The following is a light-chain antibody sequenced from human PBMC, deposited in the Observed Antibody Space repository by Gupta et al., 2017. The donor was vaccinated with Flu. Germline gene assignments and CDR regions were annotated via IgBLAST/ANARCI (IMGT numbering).Light chain of an antibody. Sequence: VMTQSPLSLPVTPGEPASISCRSSQSLLHSNGYNYLDWYLQKPGQSPQLLIYLGSNRASGVPDRFSGSGSGTDFTLKISRVEAEDVGVYYCMQALQTPRTFGQGTKVGIK. J-gene: IGKJ1*01. CDR2: LGS. V-gene: IGKV2-28*01. CDR1: QSLLHSNGYNY. CDR3: MQALQTPRT.